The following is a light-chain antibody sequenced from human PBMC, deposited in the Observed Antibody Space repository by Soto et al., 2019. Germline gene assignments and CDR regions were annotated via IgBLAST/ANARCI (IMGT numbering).Light chain of an antibody. Sequence: QSALTQPASVSGSPGQSITISCTGTSSDVGTYSLVSWFQHHPGKVPKLVIYEGDKRPSGVSNRFSGSRSANTASLTISGVRNEEGADYFLCSYTGSSPFVFGTGTKLTVL. CDR2: EGD. J-gene: IGLJ1*01. V-gene: IGLV2-23*03. CDR1: SSDVGTYSL. CDR3: CSYTGSSPFV.